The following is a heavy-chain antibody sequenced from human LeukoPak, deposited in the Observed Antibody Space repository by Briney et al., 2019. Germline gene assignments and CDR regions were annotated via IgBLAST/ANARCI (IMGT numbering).Heavy chain of an antibody. D-gene: IGHD1-14*01. J-gene: IGHJ4*02. V-gene: IGHV1-2*04. CDR2: INPNSGGT. CDR3: ARDAPGYESGGYNLPLGY. CDR1: GYTFTGYY. Sequence: ASVKVSCKASGYTFTGYYMHWVRQAPGQGLEWMGWINPNSGGTNYAQKFQGWVTMTRDTSISTAYMELSRLRSDDTAVYYCARDAPGYESGGYNLPLGYWGQGTLVTVSS.